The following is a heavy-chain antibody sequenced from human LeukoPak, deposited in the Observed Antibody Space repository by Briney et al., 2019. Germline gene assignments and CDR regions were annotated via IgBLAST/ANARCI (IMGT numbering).Heavy chain of an antibody. J-gene: IGHJ4*02. CDR1: GSTFSTYL. D-gene: IGHD6-19*01. CDR3: AKDEGSGWYYFDY. CDR2: ISGSGGST. Sequence: GSLRPSGAASGSTFSTYLMSWVRQPPGRGLGWVSGISGSGGSTYYADSVKGRFTISRDISKNTLYLQMNSLRAEDTAVYYCAKDEGSGWYYFDYWGQGSLVTVSS. V-gene: IGHV3-23*01.